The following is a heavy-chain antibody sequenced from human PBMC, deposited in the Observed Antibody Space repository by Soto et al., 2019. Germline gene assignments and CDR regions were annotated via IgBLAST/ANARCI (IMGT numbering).Heavy chain of an antibody. D-gene: IGHD4-17*01. CDR2: IYYSGST. J-gene: IGHJ4*02. CDR3: ARLDYGDYDIAY. Sequence: PSETLSLTCTVSGGSISSGDYYWSWIRQPPGKGLEWIGYIYYSGSTYYNPSLKSRVTISVDTSKNQFSLKLSSVTAADTAVYYCARLDYGDYDIAYWGQGTLVTVSS. V-gene: IGHV4-30-4*01. CDR1: GGSISSGDYY.